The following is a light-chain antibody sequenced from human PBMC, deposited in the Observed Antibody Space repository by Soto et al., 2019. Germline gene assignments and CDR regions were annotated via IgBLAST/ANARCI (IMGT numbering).Light chain of an antibody. CDR3: QQYGSSPPT. V-gene: IGKV3-20*01. CDR2: GAS. CDR1: QSVSSSY. Sequence: EIVLTQSPGTLSLSPGERATLSCRASQSVSSSYLAWYQQKPGQAPRLLIYGASSRATGIPDRFSGSGSGTDFTLTNSRLEPDDFAVYYCQQYGSSPPTFGQGTKVEIK. J-gene: IGKJ1*01.